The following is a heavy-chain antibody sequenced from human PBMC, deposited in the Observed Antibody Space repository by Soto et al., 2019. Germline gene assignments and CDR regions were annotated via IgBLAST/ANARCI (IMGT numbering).Heavy chain of an antibody. V-gene: IGHV3-33*01. Sequence: QVQLVESGGGVVQPGRSLRLSCAASGFTFSSYGMHWVRQAPGKGLEWVAVIWYDGSNKYYADSVKGRFTISRDNSKNTLYLQMNVLRAEDTAVYYCARAHDYGDYGPPNYSYYYMDVWGKGTTVTVSS. D-gene: IGHD4-17*01. CDR2: IWYDGSNK. J-gene: IGHJ6*03. CDR3: ARAHDYGDYGPPNYSYYYMDV. CDR1: GFTFSSYG.